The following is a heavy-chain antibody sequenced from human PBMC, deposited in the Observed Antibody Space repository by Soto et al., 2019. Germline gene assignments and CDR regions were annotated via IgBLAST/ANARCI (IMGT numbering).Heavy chain of an antibody. V-gene: IGHV1-18*01. D-gene: IGHD5-12*01. CDR1: GYTFTRSG. Sequence: QVQLEQSGAEVKKPGASVKVSCKASGYTFTRSGISWVRQAPGQGPEWMGWISSYNGDTNYAQTFQGRVTMTTDTSTSTAYMELRSLRSDDTAVYYCAREGVAPYYYYGMDVWGQGTPVTVSS. CDR2: ISSYNGDT. J-gene: IGHJ6*02. CDR3: AREGVAPYYYYGMDV.